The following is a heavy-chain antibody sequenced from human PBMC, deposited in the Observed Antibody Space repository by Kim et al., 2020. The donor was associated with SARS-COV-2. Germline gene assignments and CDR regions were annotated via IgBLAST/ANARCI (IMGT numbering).Heavy chain of an antibody. CDR3: TTSPTTVTSRDAFDI. J-gene: IGHJ3*02. Sequence: APVKGRFTISRDDSKNTLYLQMNSLKTEDTAVYYCTTSPTTVTSRDAFDIWGQGTMVTVSS. V-gene: IGHV3-15*01. D-gene: IGHD4-17*01.